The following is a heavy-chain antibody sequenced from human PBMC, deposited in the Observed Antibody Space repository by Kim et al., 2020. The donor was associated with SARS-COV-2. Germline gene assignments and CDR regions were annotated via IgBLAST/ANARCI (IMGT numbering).Heavy chain of an antibody. CDR3: ARGGKQPNVDY. CDR2: T. Sequence: TKYSQKFQGSVTITRDTSASTAYMELSSLRSEDTAVYYCARGGKQPNVDYWGQGTLVTVSS. V-gene: IGHV1-3*01. J-gene: IGHJ4*02. D-gene: IGHD6-13*01.